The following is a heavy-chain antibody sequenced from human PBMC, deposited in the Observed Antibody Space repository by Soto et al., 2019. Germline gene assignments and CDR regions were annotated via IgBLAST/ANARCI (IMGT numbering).Heavy chain of an antibody. CDR1: GYSFHNSG. CDR2: ISVFNGYA. CDR3: SKNGTTWFAS. D-gene: IGHD1-1*01. Sequence: QVQLVQSGPELKKPGASVKVSCKTFGYSFHNSGISWVRQAPGQGREWMGWISVFNGYAYYAQKFQGSVIMTANTFTNTAYMELRGLRSDDTAMYYCSKNGTTWFASWGQGSPVTVSS. J-gene: IGHJ5*01. V-gene: IGHV1-18*01.